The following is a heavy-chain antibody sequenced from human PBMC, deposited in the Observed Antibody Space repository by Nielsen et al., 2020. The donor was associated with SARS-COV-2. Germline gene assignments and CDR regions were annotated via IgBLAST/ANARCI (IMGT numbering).Heavy chain of an antibody. CDR2: ISSSSSYI. J-gene: IGHJ3*02. Sequence: GESLKISCAASGFTFSTYNMNWVRQAPGKGLEWVSSISSSSSYIYYADSVKGRFTISRDNAKNSLYLQMNSLRAEDTAVYYCAIIWSGYTDAFDIWGQGTMVTVSS. CDR1: GFTFSTYN. V-gene: IGHV3-21*01. D-gene: IGHD3-3*01. CDR3: AIIWSGYTDAFDI.